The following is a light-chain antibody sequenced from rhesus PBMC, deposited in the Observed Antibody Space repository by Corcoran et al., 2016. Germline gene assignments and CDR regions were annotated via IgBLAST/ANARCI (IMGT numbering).Light chain of an antibody. CDR1: SSDVSSFQY. Sequence: QSAPTQTPSVSGSPGQSVTISCTGTSSDVSSFQYVSWYQEHPGKAPKLMIYEAAKRPSGVSDRFSGSKSGNTASLTISGLQAEDEDDYHFCSYTISDTFVFGSGTKLTVL. CDR3: CSYTISDTFV. CDR2: EAA. V-gene: IGLV2S7*01. J-gene: IGLJ6*01.